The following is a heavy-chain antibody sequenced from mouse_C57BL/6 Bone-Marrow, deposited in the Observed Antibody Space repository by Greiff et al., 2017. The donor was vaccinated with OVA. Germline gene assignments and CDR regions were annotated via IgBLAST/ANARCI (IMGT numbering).Heavy chain of an antibody. D-gene: IGHD1-1*01. J-gene: IGHJ2*01. CDR2: IYPRSGNT. V-gene: IGHV1-81*01. CDR3: ARSPDYYGSRGF. CDR1: GYTFTSYG. Sequence: VKLQESGAELARPGASVKLSCKASGYTFTSYGISWVKQRTGQGLEWIGEIYPRSGNTYYNEKFKGKATLTADKSSSTAYMELRSLTSEDSAVYFCARSPDYYGSRGFWGQGTTLTVSS.